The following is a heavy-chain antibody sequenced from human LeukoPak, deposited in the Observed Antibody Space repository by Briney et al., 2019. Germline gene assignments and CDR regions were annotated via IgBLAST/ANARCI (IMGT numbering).Heavy chain of an antibody. CDR2: IIPIFGTA. V-gene: IGHV1-69*06. CDR3: AFLGGVRWLQYGAGVQH. J-gene: IGHJ1*01. Sequence: GASVKVSCKASGYTFTGYYMPWVRQAPGQGLEWMGGIIPIFGTANYAQKFQGRVTITADKSTSTAYMELSSLRSEDTAVYYCAFLGGVRWLQYGAGVQHWGQGTLVTVSS. CDR1: GYTFTGYY. D-gene: IGHD5-24*01.